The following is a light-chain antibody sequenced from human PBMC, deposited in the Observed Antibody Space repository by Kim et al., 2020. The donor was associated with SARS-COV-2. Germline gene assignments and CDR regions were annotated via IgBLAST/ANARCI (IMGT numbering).Light chain of an antibody. V-gene: IGLV1-51*01. CDR1: TSNIKNNY. J-gene: IGLJ3*02. CDR3: GTWDNSLSAWV. CDR2: DKN. Sequence: GQKGTISCSGSTSNIKNNYVSWYRHLPGTAPKLLIYDKNKRPSGIPDRFSGSKSGTSATLGITGLQTGDEADYYCGTWDNSLSAWVFGGGTQLTVL.